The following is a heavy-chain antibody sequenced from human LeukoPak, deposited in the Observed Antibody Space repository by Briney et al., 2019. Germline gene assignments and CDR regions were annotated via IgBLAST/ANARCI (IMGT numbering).Heavy chain of an antibody. V-gene: IGHV1-69*05. CDR3: ASLFCFPFGLKWCNDAFDI. D-gene: IGHD2-8*02. CDR1: GGTFSGYA. Sequence: ASVKVSCKASGGTFSGYAISWVRQAPGQGLEWMGGIIPIFGTANYAQKFQGRVTITTDESTSTAYMELSSLRSEDTAVYYCASLFCFPFGLKWCNDAFDIWGQGTMVPVSS. CDR2: IIPIFGTA. J-gene: IGHJ3*02.